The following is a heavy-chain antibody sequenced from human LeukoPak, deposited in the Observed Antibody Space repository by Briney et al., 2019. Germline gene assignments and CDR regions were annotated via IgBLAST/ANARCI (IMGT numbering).Heavy chain of an antibody. V-gene: IGHV1-18*01. Sequence: ASVQVSCKASGYTFTSYGISWVRQAPGQGLEWMGWISAYNGNTNYAQKLQGRVTMTTDTSTSTAYMELRSLRSDDTAVYYCARDGCSSTSCYPNFDYWGQGTLVTVSS. CDR1: GYTFTSYG. D-gene: IGHD2-2*01. J-gene: IGHJ4*02. CDR3: ARDGCSSTSCYPNFDY. CDR2: ISAYNGNT.